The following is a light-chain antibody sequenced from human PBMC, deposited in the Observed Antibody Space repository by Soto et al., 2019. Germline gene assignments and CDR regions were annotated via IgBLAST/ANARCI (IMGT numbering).Light chain of an antibody. CDR3: QHYNNWPPWT. V-gene: IGKV3-15*01. Sequence: EIVMTQSPATLSVSPGERVTLSCRASQSVSRNLAWYQQKSGQAPRLLIFGASTRATGIPARFSGSGSGTEFTLTISSLRSEDFAVYYCQHYNNWPPWTFGQGTKVEIK. CDR1: QSVSRN. J-gene: IGKJ1*01. CDR2: GAS.